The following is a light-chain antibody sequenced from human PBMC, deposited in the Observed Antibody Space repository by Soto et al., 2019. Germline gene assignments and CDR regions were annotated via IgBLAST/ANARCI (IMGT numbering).Light chain of an antibody. CDR2: AAS. CDR1: QDISSW. Sequence: CPCSVSAAVGDRVTITCRASQDISSWLAWYQQKPGKAPKLLIYAASNLQGGVPSRFSGYGSGTDFTLTISSLQPADFAAYQCQQATTSAIAFGPGTRLEIK. CDR3: QQATTSAIA. V-gene: IGKV1D-12*01. J-gene: IGKJ5*01.